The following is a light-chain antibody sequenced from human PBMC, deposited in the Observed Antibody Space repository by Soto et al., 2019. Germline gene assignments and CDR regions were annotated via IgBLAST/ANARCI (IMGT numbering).Light chain of an antibody. CDR1: SPNIGSNY. V-gene: IGLV1-47*01. J-gene: IGLJ1*01. CDR3: AAWDDSLSGYV. Sequence: QSVLTQPPSASGAPGQRVTISCSGSSPNIGSNYVYWYQQLPGTAPKLLIYRNNQRPSGVPGRFSGSKSGTSASLAISGLRSVDEADYYCAAWDDSLSGYVFGTGTKVTVL. CDR2: RNN.